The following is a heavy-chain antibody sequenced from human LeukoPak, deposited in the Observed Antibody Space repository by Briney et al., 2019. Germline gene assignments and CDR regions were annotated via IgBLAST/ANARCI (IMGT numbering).Heavy chain of an antibody. CDR1: GGTFSSYA. J-gene: IGHJ4*02. D-gene: IGHD5-18*01. CDR2: IIPILGIA. Sequence: GASVQVSCKASGGTFSSYAISWVRQAPGQGLEWMGRIIPILGIANYAQKFQGRVTITADKSTSTAYMELSSLRSEDTAVYYCASRVGTASYYFDYWGQGTLVTVSS. CDR3: ASRVGTASYYFDY. V-gene: IGHV1-69*04.